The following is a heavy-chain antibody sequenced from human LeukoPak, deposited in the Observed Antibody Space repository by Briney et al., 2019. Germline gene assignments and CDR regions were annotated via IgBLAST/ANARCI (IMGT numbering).Heavy chain of an antibody. D-gene: IGHD3-22*01. V-gene: IGHV3-23*01. Sequence: GGSLRLSCAASGFTFSSYAMSWVRQAPGKGLEWVSAISGSGGSTYYADSVKGRFTTSRDNSKNTLYLQMNSLRAEDTAVYYCAKVSSSGYYGYFDYWGQGTLVTVSS. CDR3: AKVSSSGYYGYFDY. J-gene: IGHJ4*02. CDR1: GFTFSSYA. CDR2: ISGSGGST.